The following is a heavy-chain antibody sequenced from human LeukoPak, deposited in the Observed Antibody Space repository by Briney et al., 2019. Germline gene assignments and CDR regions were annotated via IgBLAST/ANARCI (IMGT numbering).Heavy chain of an antibody. CDR2: INPSGGST. CDR3: ARDQSSSFVPFDY. Sequence: GASVKVSCKASGYTFTSYYMHWVRQAPGQGLEWMGIINPSGGSTSYAQKFQGRVTMTRDTSISTAYMELSRLRSDDTAVYYCARDQSSSFVPFDYWGQGTLVTVSS. J-gene: IGHJ4*02. V-gene: IGHV1-46*01. CDR1: GYTFTSYY. D-gene: IGHD6-6*01.